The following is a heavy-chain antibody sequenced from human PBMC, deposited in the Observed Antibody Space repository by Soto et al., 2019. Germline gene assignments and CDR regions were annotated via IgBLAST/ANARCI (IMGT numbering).Heavy chain of an antibody. V-gene: IGHV1-69*13. D-gene: IGHD3-22*01. CDR2: IIPIFDTA. CDR3: VGYYYNTRGYYYGY. CDR1: GGTFSSFA. J-gene: IGHJ4*02. Sequence: GASVKVSCKASGGTFSSFAISWVRQAPGQGLEWMARIIPIFDTANYAQKFQGRVTITADESTSTAYMELSSLRSEDTAVYYCVGYYYNTRGYYYGYWGQRPLVTVSS.